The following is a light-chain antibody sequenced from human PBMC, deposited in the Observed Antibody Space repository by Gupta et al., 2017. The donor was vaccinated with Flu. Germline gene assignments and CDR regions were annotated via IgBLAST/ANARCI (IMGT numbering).Light chain of an antibody. J-gene: IGLJ2*01. Sequence: QSVLTQPPSASGTPGQRVTISCSGSSANIGSNPVNWYQQLPGTAPTLLIFSNNQRPSGVPDRFSGSKSCTSASLAISGLQSEDEADYSCAAWDDSLSGVVFGGGTKLTVL. CDR1: SANIGSNP. CDR3: AAWDDSLSGVV. V-gene: IGLV1-44*01. CDR2: SNN.